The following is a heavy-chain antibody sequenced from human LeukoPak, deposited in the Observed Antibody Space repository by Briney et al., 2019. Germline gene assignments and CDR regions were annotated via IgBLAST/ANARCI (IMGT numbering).Heavy chain of an antibody. CDR2: ISYDGSNK. CDR3: AKGSDYYGSGSYYDY. Sequence: PGGSLRLSCAASGFTFSSYGMHSVRQAPGKGLEWVAVISYDGSNKYYADSVKGRFTISRDNSKNTLYLQMNSLRAEDTAVYYCAKGSDYYGSGSYYDYWGQGTLVTVSS. CDR1: GFTFSSYG. D-gene: IGHD3-10*01. J-gene: IGHJ4*02. V-gene: IGHV3-30*18.